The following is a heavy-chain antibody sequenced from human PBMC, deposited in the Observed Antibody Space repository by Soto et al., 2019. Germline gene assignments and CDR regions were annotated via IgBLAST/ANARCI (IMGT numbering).Heavy chain of an antibody. J-gene: IGHJ4*02. CDR2: ISGSGGST. D-gene: IGHD2-15*01. CDR3: AKLSGCSGGSCYSPFDY. CDR1: GFTFSSYA. Sequence: GGSLRLSCAASGFTFSSYAMSWVRQAPGKGLEWVSAISGSGGSTYYADSVKGRFTISRDNSKNTLYLQMNSLRAEDTAVYYCAKLSGCSGGSCYSPFDYWGQGTLVTVSS. V-gene: IGHV3-23*01.